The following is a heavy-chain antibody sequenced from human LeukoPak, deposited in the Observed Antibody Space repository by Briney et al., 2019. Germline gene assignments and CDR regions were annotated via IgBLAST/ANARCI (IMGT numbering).Heavy chain of an antibody. CDR1: GFTFSTYG. D-gene: IGHD3-10*02. V-gene: IGHV3-23*01. Sequence: GGSLRLSCAASGFTFSTYGMSRVRQAPGKGLEWVSAISSSGDSTYYADSVKGRFTISRDNAKNSLYLQMNSLRAEDTAVYYCAELGITMIGGVWGKGTTVTISS. CDR3: AELGITMIGGV. J-gene: IGHJ6*04. CDR2: ISSSGDST.